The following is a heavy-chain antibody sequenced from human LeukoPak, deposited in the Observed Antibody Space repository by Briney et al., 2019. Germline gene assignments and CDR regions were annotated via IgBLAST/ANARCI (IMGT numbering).Heavy chain of an antibody. J-gene: IGHJ4*02. D-gene: IGHD5-18*01. CDR1: GFTFSSYA. CDR3: ARAGGGRWIQLWSYFDY. CDR2: ISSNGGST. V-gene: IGHV3-64*01. Sequence: GGSLRLSCAASGFTFSSYAMHWVRQAPGKGLEYVSAISSNGGSTYYANSVKGRFTISRDNSKDTLYLQMGSLRAEDMAVYYCARAGGGRWIQLWSYFDYWGQGTLVTVSS.